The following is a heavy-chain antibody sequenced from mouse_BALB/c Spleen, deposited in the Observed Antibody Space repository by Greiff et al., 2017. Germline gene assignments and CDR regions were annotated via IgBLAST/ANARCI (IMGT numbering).Heavy chain of an antibody. CDR1: GFTFSSFG. Sequence: EVQGVESGGGLVQPGGSRKLSCAASGFTFSSFGMHWVRQAPEKGLEWVAYISSGSSTIYYADTVKGRFTISRDNPKNTLFLQMNSLRSEDTAMYYFARGGNYFDYWGQGTTLTVSA. CDR2: ISSGSSTI. CDR3: ARGGNYFDY. J-gene: IGHJ2*01. D-gene: IGHD2-14*01. V-gene: IGHV5-17*02.